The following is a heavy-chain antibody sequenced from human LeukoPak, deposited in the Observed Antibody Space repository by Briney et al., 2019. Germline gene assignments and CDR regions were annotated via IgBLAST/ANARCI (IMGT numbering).Heavy chain of an antibody. CDR2: SAGRRVST. CDR1: GVTLSSQA. CDR3: APWELRGHYYLDA. V-gene: IGHV3-23*01. D-gene: IGHD1-26*01. Sequence: PGGSLRLSRAPSGVTLSSQAIRWPRQAPGKGLEWVSASAGRRVSTYYADPVPGLVTTSRYNSRSTMYLQMNSLRAEDTALYYCAPWELRGHYYLDAWGKGTTVTVSS. J-gene: IGHJ6*03.